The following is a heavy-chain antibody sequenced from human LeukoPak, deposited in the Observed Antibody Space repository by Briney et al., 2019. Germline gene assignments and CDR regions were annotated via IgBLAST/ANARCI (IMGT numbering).Heavy chain of an antibody. D-gene: IGHD3-16*02. V-gene: IGHV4-59*01. J-gene: IGHJ5*02. Sequence: PSETLSLTCTVSGGSISSYYWSWIRQPPGKGLEWIGYIYYSGSTNYNPSLKSRVTISVDTSKNQFSLKLSSVTAADTAVYYCARSLSRYDYVWGSYRYTSFWFDPWGQGTLVTVSS. CDR1: GGSISSYY. CDR3: ARSLSRYDYVWGSYRYTSFWFDP. CDR2: IYYSGST.